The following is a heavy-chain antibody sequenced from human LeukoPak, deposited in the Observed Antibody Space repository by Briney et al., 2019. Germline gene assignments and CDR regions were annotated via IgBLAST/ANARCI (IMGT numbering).Heavy chain of an antibody. CDR1: GFTFSSYA. CDR2: ISYDGSNK. CDR3: ATEGGSGGDLPFH. Sequence: PPGGSLRLSCAASGFTFSSYAMHWVRQAPGKGLEWVAVISYDGSNKYYADSVKGRFTISRDNSKNTLYLQMNSLRAEDTAVYYCATEGGSGGDLPFHWGQGTLVTVSS. V-gene: IGHV3-30-3*01. J-gene: IGHJ4*02. D-gene: IGHD2-21*02.